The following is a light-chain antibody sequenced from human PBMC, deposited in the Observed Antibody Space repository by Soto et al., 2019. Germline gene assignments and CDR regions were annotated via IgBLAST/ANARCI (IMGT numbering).Light chain of an antibody. CDR2: GAS. V-gene: IGKV3-20*01. J-gene: IGKJ2*01. Sequence: ELVLTQSPGTLSLSPGERATLSCRASQSVSSSYLAWYQQKPGQAPRLLIYGASSRATGIPDRFSGSGSGTDFTLTMSRLEPEDFAGYYCHQYGSSLPYTFGQGTKLEIK. CDR3: HQYGSSLPYT. CDR1: QSVSSSY.